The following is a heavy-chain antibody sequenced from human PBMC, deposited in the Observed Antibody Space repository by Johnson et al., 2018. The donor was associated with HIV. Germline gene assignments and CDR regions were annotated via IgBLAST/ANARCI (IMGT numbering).Heavy chain of an antibody. V-gene: IGHV3-66*02. J-gene: IGHJ3*02. CDR3: ARGAVSGYVSVDAFHI. CDR2: IYSGRST. CDR1: GFTVSRTS. D-gene: IGHD5-12*01. Sequence: VQLVESGGGVLRPGGSLRLSFSSSGFTVSRTSMIWVRQAPGQGLDWLSIIYSGRSTYYAQPVKGPFTISRDNSKNTLYLQMHSLTPEDTAVYYCARGAVSGYVSVDAFHIWGQGTLVTVSS.